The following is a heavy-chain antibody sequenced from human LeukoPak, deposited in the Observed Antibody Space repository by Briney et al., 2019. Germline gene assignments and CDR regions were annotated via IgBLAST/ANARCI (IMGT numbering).Heavy chain of an antibody. CDR1: GYTFTGYY. Sequence: GASVEVSCKASGYTFTGYYMQWVRQAPGQGLEWMGWINPNSGGTNYAQKFQGRVTMTRDTSISTAYMELSRLRSDDTAVYYCARAPPYYGSGSYYGDFDYWGQGTLVTVSS. V-gene: IGHV1-2*02. J-gene: IGHJ4*02. CDR3: ARAPPYYGSGSYYGDFDY. CDR2: INPNSGGT. D-gene: IGHD3-10*01.